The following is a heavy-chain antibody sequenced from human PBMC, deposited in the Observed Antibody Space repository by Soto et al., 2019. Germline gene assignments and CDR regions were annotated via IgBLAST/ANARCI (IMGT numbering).Heavy chain of an antibody. D-gene: IGHD3-22*01. CDR1: GFPFSSYG. CDR3: ARVWSRYYDSSGPGGYFDY. V-gene: IGHV3-33*01. Sequence: GGSLRLSCAASGFPFSSYGMHWVRQAPGKGLEWVAVIWYDGSNKYYADSVKGRFTISRDNSKNTLYLQMNSLRAEDTAVYYCARVWSRYYDSSGPGGYFDYWGQGTLVTVSS. CDR2: IWYDGSNK. J-gene: IGHJ4*02.